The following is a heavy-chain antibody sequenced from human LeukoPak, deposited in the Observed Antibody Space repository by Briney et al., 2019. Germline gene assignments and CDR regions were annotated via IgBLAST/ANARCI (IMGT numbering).Heavy chain of an antibody. CDR2: IKPDGSDK. D-gene: IGHD4-17*01. Sequence: GGSLRLSCAASGFDLSTYWMTWVRQAPGKGLEWVANIKPDGSDKNYMDSVKGRFTISRDNAKNSLYLQMNSLRAEDTAVYYCARDYADYWGQGTLVTVSS. CDR3: ARDYADY. J-gene: IGHJ4*02. V-gene: IGHV3-7*05. CDR1: GFDLSTYW.